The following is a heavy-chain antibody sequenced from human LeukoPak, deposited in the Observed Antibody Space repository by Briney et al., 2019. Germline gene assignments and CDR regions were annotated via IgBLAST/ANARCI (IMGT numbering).Heavy chain of an antibody. CDR3: ARENCRSTSCYPGYYYYGMDV. Sequence: ASVKVSCKASGYTFTGYYMHWVRQAPGQGLEWMGWINPNSGGTNYAQKFQGRVTMTRDTSISTAYMELSRLRSDDTAVYYCARENCRSTSCYPGYYYYGMDVWGQGTTVTVSS. J-gene: IGHJ6*02. V-gene: IGHV1-2*02. CDR1: GYTFTGYY. D-gene: IGHD2-2*01. CDR2: INPNSGGT.